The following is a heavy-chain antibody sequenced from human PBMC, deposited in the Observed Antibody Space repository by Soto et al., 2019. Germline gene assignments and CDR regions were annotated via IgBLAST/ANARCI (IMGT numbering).Heavy chain of an antibody. Sequence: KPGGSLRLSCAASGFTFSSYSMNWVRQAPGKGLEWVSSISSSSSYIYYADSVKGRFTISRDNAKNSLYLQMNSLRAEDTAVYYCAKGITGTTSAAFDIWGQGTMVTVSS. CDR2: ISSSSSYI. CDR3: AKGITGTTSAAFDI. D-gene: IGHD1-7*01. J-gene: IGHJ3*02. V-gene: IGHV3-21*01. CDR1: GFTFSSYS.